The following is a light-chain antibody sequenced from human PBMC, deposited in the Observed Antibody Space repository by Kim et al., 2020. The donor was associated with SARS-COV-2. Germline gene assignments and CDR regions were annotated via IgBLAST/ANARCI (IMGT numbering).Light chain of an antibody. V-gene: IGLV2-14*03. CDR3: SSYTSSSTLV. CDR1: SSDVGGYNY. CDR2: DVR. J-gene: IGLJ2*01. Sequence: GQSITISCTGTSSDVGGYNYVSWYQQHPGKAPKLLIYDVRKRPSGVSYRFSGSKSGNTASLTISGLQAEDEADYFCSSYTSSSTLVFGGGTQLTVL.